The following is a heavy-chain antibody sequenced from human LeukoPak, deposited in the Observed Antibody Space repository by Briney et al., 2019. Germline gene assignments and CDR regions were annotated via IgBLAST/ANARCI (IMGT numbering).Heavy chain of an antibody. J-gene: IGHJ2*01. Sequence: PSETLSLTCTVSGASISDYYCSWIRQPPGKGLEWIGYIYYTGSTYYNPSLKSRVNTSVDTSKTQFSLKLTSVTAADTAVYYCARGTHSTTWSWYFDLWGRGTLVTVSS. CDR1: GASISDYY. D-gene: IGHD1-1*01. V-gene: IGHV4-59*01. CDR2: IYYTGST. CDR3: ARGTHSTTWSWYFDL.